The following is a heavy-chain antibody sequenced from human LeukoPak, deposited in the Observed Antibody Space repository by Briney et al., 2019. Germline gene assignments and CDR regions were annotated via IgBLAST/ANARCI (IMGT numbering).Heavy chain of an antibody. CDR3: VVGGSPGY. J-gene: IGHJ4*02. V-gene: IGHV3-9*01. Sequence: GGSRRLSCAASGFKFDEYAMHWVRQVPGQGLEWVSGITWNSGSVGYADSVRGRFTASRDNTKNTWSLEMNSLRAEDTAVYYCVVGGSPGYWGQGTLVTVSS. CDR2: ITWNSGSV. CDR1: GFKFDEYA. D-gene: IGHD2-15*01.